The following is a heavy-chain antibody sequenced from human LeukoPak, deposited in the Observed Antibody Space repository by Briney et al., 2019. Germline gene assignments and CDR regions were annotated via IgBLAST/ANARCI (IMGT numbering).Heavy chain of an antibody. J-gene: IGHJ2*01. V-gene: IGHV3-23*01. CDR3: AKDATSSGYYSPGYFDL. CDR2: ISGSGGST. CDR1: GFTFSNYA. Sequence: GGSLRLSCAASGFTFSNYAMSWVRQAPGKGLEWVSAISGSGGSTYYADSVKGRFTISRDNSKNTLYLQMNSLRAEDTAVYYCAKDATSSGYYSPGYFDLWGRGTLVTVSS. D-gene: IGHD3-22*01.